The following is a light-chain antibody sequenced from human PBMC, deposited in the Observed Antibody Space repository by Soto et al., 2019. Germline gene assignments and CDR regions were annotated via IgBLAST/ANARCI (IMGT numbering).Light chain of an antibody. Sequence: DVVMTQTPLSLSVAPGQPASISCKSSQSLLHITGETFLFWYLQKPGQSPQLLIYEVSTRVSGVPDRFSGSGSGTDFTLEISRVETDDVGIYYCMQSTHLLPTFGHGTRLGIE. V-gene: IGKV2D-29*02. CDR2: EVS. CDR3: MQSTHLLPT. J-gene: IGKJ5*01. CDR1: QSLLHITGETF.